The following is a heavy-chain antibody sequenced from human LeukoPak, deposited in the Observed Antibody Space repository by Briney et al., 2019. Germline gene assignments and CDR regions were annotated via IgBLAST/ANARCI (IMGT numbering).Heavy chain of an antibody. V-gene: IGHV1-2*06. CDR1: GYTFTGYY. Sequence: GASVKASCKASGYTFTGYYMHWMRQAPGQGLEWMGRINPNSGGTNYAQKFQGRVTMTRDTSISTAYMELSRLRSDDTAVYYCARGPRVLRFLEWLLTFDYWGQGTLVTVSS. J-gene: IGHJ4*02. CDR3: ARGPRVLRFLEWLLTFDY. CDR2: INPNSGGT. D-gene: IGHD3-3*01.